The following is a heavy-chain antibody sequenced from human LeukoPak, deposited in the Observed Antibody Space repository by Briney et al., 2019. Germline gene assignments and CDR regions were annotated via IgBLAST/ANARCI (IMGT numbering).Heavy chain of an antibody. V-gene: IGHV1-69*13. CDR1: GYTFTGYY. CDR3: ARGPGYSNAFVI. J-gene: IGHJ3*02. D-gene: IGHD3-22*01. Sequence: GASVKVSCKASGYTFTGYYMHWVRQAPGQGLEWMGGIIPIFGTANYAQKFQGRVTITADESTSTAYMELSSLRSEDTAVYYCARGPGYSNAFVIWGQGTMVTVSS. CDR2: IIPIFGTA.